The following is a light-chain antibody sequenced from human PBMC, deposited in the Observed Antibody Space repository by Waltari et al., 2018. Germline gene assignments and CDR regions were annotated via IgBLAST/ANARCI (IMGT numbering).Light chain of an antibody. V-gene: IGLV2-14*01. CDR2: EVT. CDR1: SSDVGGYNY. Sequence: QSALTQPASVSGSPGQSVTISCTGTSSDVGGYNYVSWYQQHPGNAPKLMIYEVTHRTSVVSNRFSGSKSGNTASLTIAGLQAEDEADDYCSSYTSSTYPVVFGGGTKLTVL. J-gene: IGLJ2*01. CDR3: SSYTSSTYPVV.